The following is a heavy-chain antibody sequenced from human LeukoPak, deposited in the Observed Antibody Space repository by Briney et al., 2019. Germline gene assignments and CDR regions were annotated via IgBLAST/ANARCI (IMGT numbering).Heavy chain of an antibody. CDR2: ISAYNGNT. Sequence: GASVKVSCKASGYTFTSYGISWVRQAPGQGLEWMGWISAYNGNTNYAQKLQGRVTMTTDTSTSTAYMELRSLRSDDTAVYYCARVPRAIIAAAGPDAFDIWGHGTMVTVSS. V-gene: IGHV1-18*01. CDR1: GYTFTSYG. D-gene: IGHD6-13*01. J-gene: IGHJ3*02. CDR3: ARVPRAIIAAAGPDAFDI.